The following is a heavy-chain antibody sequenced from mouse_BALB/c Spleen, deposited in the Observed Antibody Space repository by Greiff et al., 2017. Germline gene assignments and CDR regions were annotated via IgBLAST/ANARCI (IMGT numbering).Heavy chain of an antibody. CDR2: ISYDGSN. D-gene: IGHD1-1*01. V-gene: IGHV3-6*02. CDR1: GYSITSGYY. Sequence: EVKLQESGPGLVKPSQSLSLTCSVTGYSITSGYYWNWIRQFPGNKLEWMGYISYDGSNNYNPSLKNRISITRDTSKNQFFLKLNSVTTEDTATYYCARGGLRSWFAYWGQGTLVTVSA. J-gene: IGHJ3*01. CDR3: ARGGLRSWFAY.